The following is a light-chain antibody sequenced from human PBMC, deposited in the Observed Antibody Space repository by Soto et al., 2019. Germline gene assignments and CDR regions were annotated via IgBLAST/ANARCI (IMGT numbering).Light chain of an antibody. Sequence: QSALTQPASVSGSPGQSITISCTGTSSDVGGYNYVSWYQQHPGKAPKLMIYDVSNRPSVVSNRFSGSKSGNTASLTISGLQAEDEADYYCSSYTSSSTPYVFGTGTKVTV. CDR3: SSYTSSSTPYV. J-gene: IGLJ1*01. V-gene: IGLV2-14*01. CDR2: DVS. CDR1: SSDVGGYNY.